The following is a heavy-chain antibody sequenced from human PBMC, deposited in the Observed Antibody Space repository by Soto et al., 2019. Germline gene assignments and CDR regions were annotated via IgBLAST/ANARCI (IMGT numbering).Heavy chain of an antibody. J-gene: IGHJ5*02. Sequence: SETLSLTSTLSGSTSISYYWIWIRQPTGKGLEWIGYIYYSGSTNYNPSLKSRVTISVDTSKNQFSLKLSSVTAADTAVYSCARLSYGDYVLFGFDTWGQGTLVTVSS. V-gene: IGHV4-59*08. CDR3: ARLSYGDYVLFGFDT. CDR1: GSTSISYY. CDR2: IYYSGST. D-gene: IGHD4-17*01.